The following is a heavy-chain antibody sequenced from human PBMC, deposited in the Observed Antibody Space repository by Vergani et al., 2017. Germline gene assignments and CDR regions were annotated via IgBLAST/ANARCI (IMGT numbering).Heavy chain of an antibody. CDR1: GGSISSGDYS. CDR3: ASGLIAAAGVVYFDY. J-gene: IGHJ4*02. Sequence: QLQLQESGSGLVKPSQTLSLTCAVSGGSISSGDYSWSWLRQPPGKGLEWIGYIYHSGSTYYNPSLKSRVTISVDRSKNQFSLKLSSVTAADTAVYYCASGLIAAAGVVYFDYWGQGTLVTVS. CDR2: IYHSGST. D-gene: IGHD6-13*01. V-gene: IGHV4-30-2*01.